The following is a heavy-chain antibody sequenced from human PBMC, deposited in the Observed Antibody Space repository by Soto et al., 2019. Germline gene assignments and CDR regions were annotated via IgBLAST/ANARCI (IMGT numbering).Heavy chain of an antibody. Sequence: QVQLVQSGAEVKKPGASVKVSCKASGYTFTSYGISWVRQAPGQGLEWMGWISAYNGNTNYAQKLQGRVTMTTDTATSTAYMELRSLRSDDTAVYYCARDLRGVWSYGSAFDIWGQGTMVTVSS. CDR3: ARDLRGVWSYGSAFDI. CDR1: GYTFTSYG. J-gene: IGHJ3*02. D-gene: IGHD1-26*01. CDR2: ISAYNGNT. V-gene: IGHV1-18*01.